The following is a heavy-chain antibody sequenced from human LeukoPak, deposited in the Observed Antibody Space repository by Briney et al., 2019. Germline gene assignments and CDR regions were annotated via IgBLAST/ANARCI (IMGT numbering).Heavy chain of an antibody. J-gene: IGHJ4*02. CDR1: GGSFSGYY. CDR2: INHSGST. CDR3: ARRPALTYYYDSSGYPTSYYLDY. Sequence: SETLSLTRAVYGGSFSGYYWSWIRQPPGKGLEWIGEINHSGSTNYNPSLKSRVTISVDTSKNQFSLKLSSVTAADTAVYYCARRPALTYYYDSSGYPTSYYLDYWGRGTLVTVSS. D-gene: IGHD3-22*01. V-gene: IGHV4-34*01.